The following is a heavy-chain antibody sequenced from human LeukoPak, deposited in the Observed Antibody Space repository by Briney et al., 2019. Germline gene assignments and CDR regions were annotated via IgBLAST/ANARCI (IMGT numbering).Heavy chain of an antibody. CDR1: GFTFSSYA. J-gene: IGHJ3*02. D-gene: IGHD2-2*01. V-gene: IGHV3-30-3*01. Sequence: GRSLRLSCAASGFTFSSYAMHWVRQAPGKGLEWVAVISYDGSNKYYADSVKGRFTISRDNSKNTLYLQMNSLRAEDTAVYYCARVEYQLPRGAFDIWGQGTMVTVSS. CDR2: ISYDGSNK. CDR3: ARVEYQLPRGAFDI.